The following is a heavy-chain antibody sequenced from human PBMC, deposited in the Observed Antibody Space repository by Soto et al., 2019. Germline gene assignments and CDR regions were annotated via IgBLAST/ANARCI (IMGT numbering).Heavy chain of an antibody. D-gene: IGHD3-3*01. V-gene: IGHV3-23*01. CDR2: ISGSGDNT. J-gene: IGHJ6*03. CDR3: AKDLGTDDFWSAYYTYYYMDV. CDR1: GFTFSSYV. Sequence: EVQLLESGGGLVQPGGSLRLSCAASGFTFSSYVLNWVRQAPGKGLEWVSVISGSGDNTYYADSVQGRFTISRDNSKNTLYLQMNSLRAEDTAVYYCAKDLGTDDFWSAYYTYYYMDVWGKGTTVTVSS.